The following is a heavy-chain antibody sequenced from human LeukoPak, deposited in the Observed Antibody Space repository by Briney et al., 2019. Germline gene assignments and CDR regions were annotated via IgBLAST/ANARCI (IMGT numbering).Heavy chain of an antibody. V-gene: IGHV4-34*01. CDR1: GGSFSGYY. CDR3: ARHGTSSDFYYAVDV. CDR2: INHSGGT. D-gene: IGHD1-1*01. Sequence: SETLSLTCAVYGGSFSGYYWSWIRQPPGKGLEWIGEINHSGGTNYNPSLKSRVTISLDTSKNHFSLKLTSVTAADTAVYYCARHGTSSDFYYAVDVWGQGTTVTVSS. J-gene: IGHJ6*02.